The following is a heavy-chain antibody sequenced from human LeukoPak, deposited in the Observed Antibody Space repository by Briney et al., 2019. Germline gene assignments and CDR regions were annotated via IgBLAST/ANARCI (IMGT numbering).Heavy chain of an antibody. CDR3: ARDGEMATIENYFDY. V-gene: IGHV4-39*07. D-gene: IGHD5-24*01. CDR1: GGSISSGSYY. J-gene: IGHJ4*02. CDR2: IYYSGST. Sequence: SETLSLTCTVSGGSISSGSYYWGWIRQPPWKGLEWIGSIYYSGSTHYNPSLKSRVTISVDTSKNQFSLKLSSVTAADTAVYYCARDGEMATIENYFDYWGQGALVTVSS.